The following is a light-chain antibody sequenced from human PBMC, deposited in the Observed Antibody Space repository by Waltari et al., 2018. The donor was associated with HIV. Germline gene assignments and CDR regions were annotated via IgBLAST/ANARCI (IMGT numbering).Light chain of an antibody. CDR2: VAS. V-gene: IGKV3-15*01. CDR1: QLVGTN. CDR3: QQYQTWPLT. J-gene: IGKJ3*01. Sequence: ETVMTQCPVTLSVSPGARATPCCRASQLVGTNVTWYQNKSGQAPRLLIYVASTRATAIPARFSGSGSGTEFTLTITSLQSDDYATYYCQQYQTWPLTFGPGTTVDI.